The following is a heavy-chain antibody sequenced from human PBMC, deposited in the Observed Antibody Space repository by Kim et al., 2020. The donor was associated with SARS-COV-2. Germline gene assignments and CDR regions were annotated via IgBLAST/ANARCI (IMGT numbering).Heavy chain of an antibody. J-gene: IGHJ5*02. CDR2: IIPIFGTA. D-gene: IGHD3-10*01. V-gene: IGHV1-69*13. CDR1: GGTFSSYA. CDR3: ARGGYYGSGSHNWFDP. Sequence: SVKVSCKASGGTFSSYAISWVRQAPGQGLEWMGGIIPIFGTANYAQKFQGRVTITADESTSTAYMELSSLRSEDTAVYYCARGGYYGSGSHNWFDPWGQGTLVTVSS.